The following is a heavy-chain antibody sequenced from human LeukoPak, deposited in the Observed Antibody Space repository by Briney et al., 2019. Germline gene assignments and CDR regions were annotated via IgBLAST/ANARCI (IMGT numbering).Heavy chain of an antibody. Sequence: SETLSLTCAVYGESFSGYYWSWIRQPPGKGLEWIGEINHSGSTNYNPSLKSRVTISVDTSKNQFSLKLSSVTAADTAVYYCARQRRYHRWFDPWGQRTLVTVSS. D-gene: IGHD1-14*01. CDR2: INHSGST. J-gene: IGHJ5*02. CDR1: GESFSGYY. CDR3: ARQRRYHRWFDP. V-gene: IGHV4-34*01.